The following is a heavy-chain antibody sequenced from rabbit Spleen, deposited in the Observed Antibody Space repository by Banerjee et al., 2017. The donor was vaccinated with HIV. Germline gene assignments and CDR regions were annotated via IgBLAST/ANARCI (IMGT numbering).Heavy chain of an antibody. V-gene: IGHV1S40*01. D-gene: IGHD4-1*01. CDR1: GVSFSSNHY. J-gene: IGHJ4*01. CDR2: IDVAKSGDT. CDR3: VREVAGKFNL. Sequence: QSLEESGGDLVKPGASLTLTCTASGVSFSSNHYMCWVRQAPGKGLEWIACIDVAKSGDTYYTNWAKGRFTISKTSSTTVALQVPSLTAADTATYFCVREVAGKFNLWGPGTLVTVS.